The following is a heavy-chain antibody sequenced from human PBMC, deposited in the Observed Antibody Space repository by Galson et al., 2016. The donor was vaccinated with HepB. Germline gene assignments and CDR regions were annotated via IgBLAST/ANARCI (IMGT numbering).Heavy chain of an antibody. J-gene: IGHJ4*02. CDR3: AKNDILTGYSAFDY. V-gene: IGHV3-30*18. D-gene: IGHD3-9*01. CDR1: GFTFSSYA. Sequence: SLRLSCAASGFTFSSYAMHWVRQAPGKGLEWVAVISYDGSHKYYAASVKGRFTISRDNSMNTLYLQMNSLRAEDTAVYYCAKNDILTGYSAFDYWGQGTLVTVSS. CDR2: ISYDGSHK.